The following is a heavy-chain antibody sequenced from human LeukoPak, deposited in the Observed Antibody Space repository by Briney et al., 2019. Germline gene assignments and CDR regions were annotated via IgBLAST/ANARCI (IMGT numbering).Heavy chain of an antibody. CDR2: ISGSGGST. V-gene: IGHV3-23*01. Sequence: GGSLRLSCAASGFTFSNYGMTWVRQAPGKGLEWVSTISGSGGSTYYADSVKGRFTISRDNSKNTLYLQMNSLRGEDTAVYYCAKNIGGLDYWGQGTLVTVSS. CDR3: AKNIGGLDY. CDR1: GFTFSNYG. J-gene: IGHJ4*02. D-gene: IGHD3-10*01.